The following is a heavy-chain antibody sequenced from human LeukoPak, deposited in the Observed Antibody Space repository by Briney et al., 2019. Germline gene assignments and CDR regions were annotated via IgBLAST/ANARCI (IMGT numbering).Heavy chain of an antibody. D-gene: IGHD2-2*01. V-gene: IGHV3-30-3*01. J-gene: IGHJ4*02. CDR2: ISYDGSNK. CDR3: ARGGLGYCSSTSCYLFDY. Sequence: GRSLRLSCAASGFTFSSYAMHWVRQAPGKGLEWVAVISYDGSNKYYADSVKGRFTISRDNSKNTLYLQMNSLRAEDTAVYYCARGGLGYCSSTSCYLFDYWGQGTLVTVSS. CDR1: GFTFSSYA.